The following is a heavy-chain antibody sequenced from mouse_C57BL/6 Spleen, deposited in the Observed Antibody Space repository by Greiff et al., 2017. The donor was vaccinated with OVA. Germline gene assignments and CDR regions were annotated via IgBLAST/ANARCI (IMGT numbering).Heavy chain of an antibody. Sequence: EVMLVESGEGLVKPGGSLKLSCAASGFTFSSYAMSWVRQTPEKRLEWVAYISSGGDYIYYADTVKGRFTISRDNARNTLYLQMSSLKSEDTAIYYCTRDGYYGSSYEAMDYWGQGTSVTVSS. CDR3: TRDGYYGSSYEAMDY. CDR1: GFTFSSYA. D-gene: IGHD1-1*01. J-gene: IGHJ4*01. CDR2: ISSGGDYI. V-gene: IGHV5-9-1*02.